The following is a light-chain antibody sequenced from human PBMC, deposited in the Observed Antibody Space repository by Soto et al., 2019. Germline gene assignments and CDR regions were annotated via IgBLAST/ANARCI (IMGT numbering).Light chain of an antibody. J-gene: IGLJ1*01. CDR2: DVT. CDR3: CSYVGNYIYV. V-gene: IGLV2-11*01. CDR1: SSDVGGNDY. Sequence: QSVLTQPRSVSGSPGQSVTISCTGTSSDVGGNDYVAWYQQHPGKAPKLVIYDVTARPSGVPGRFSGSKSGNTASLTISGLQAEDEADYYCCSYVGNYIYVFGTGTKAHRP.